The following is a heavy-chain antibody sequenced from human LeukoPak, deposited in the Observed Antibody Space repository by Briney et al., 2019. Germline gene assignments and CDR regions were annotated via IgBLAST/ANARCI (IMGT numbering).Heavy chain of an antibody. D-gene: IGHD6-19*01. Sequence: GGSLRLSCAASGFTSSNYWMTWVRQAPGKGLEWVANVNQDGSEKYYVDSLKGRFTISRDNAKNSLYLQMSSLRAEDTALYYCARGASGWSRDVWGQGTTVTVSS. CDR2: VNQDGSEK. CDR3: ARGASGWSRDV. V-gene: IGHV3-7*05. J-gene: IGHJ6*02. CDR1: GFTSSNYW.